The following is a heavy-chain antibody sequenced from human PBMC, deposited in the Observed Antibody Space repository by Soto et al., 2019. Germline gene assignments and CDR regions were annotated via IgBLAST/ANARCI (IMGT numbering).Heavy chain of an antibody. CDR3: ARSRYTSGWWTPPFDY. J-gene: IGHJ4*02. V-gene: IGHV4-59*01. CDR2: IYYSGST. Sequence: QVQLQESGPGLVKPSESLSLTCAVSGGSISSYYWSWIRQPPGKGLEWIGYIYYSGSTNYNPSLKIPVTISVDTSKCQSFLKLTSATAVDTAVYYCARSRYTSGWWTPPFDYWGQGTLVTVSS. CDR1: GGSISSYY. D-gene: IGHD6-19*01.